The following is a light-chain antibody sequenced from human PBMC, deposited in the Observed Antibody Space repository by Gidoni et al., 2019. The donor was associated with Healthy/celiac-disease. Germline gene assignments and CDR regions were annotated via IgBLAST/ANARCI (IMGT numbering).Light chain of an antibody. CDR3: QQANSFPWT. CDR1: QGISSW. J-gene: IGKJ1*01. CDR2: AAS. Sequence: DIQMTQSPSSGSASVGDRVTITCRASQGISSWLAWYQTKPGKAHKLLSYAASSWQRGVPSRFRGSGCGTDCTLTNSSLQPEDFATYYCQQANSFPWTFGQGTKGEIK. V-gene: IGKV1-12*01.